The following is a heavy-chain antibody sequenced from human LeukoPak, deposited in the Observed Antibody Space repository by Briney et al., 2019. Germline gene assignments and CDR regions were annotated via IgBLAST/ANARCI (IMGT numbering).Heavy chain of an antibody. J-gene: IGHJ4*02. CDR2: MYSTGIT. V-gene: IGHV3-66*03. CDR3: ARDPEGGPTHGY. Sequence: GGSLRLSCAASGVTVSNNYISWVRQAPGKGLEWVSVMYSTGITQYADSVRGRFTISRDNSKNTVYLQMNSLKPEDTAVYYCARDPEGGPTHGYWGQGTLVTVSS. CDR1: GVTVSNNY. D-gene: IGHD1-26*01.